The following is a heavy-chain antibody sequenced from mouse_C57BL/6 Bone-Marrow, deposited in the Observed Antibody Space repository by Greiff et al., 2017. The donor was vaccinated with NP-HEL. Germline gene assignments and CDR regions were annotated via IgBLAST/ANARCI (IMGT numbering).Heavy chain of an antibody. CDR2: IDPSDSYT. CDR3: ARGYLYYYAMDY. D-gene: IGHD5-5*01. V-gene: IGHV1-59*01. J-gene: IGHJ4*01. Sequence: QVQLQQPGAELVRPGTSVKLSCKASGYTFTSYWMHWVKPRPGQGLEWIGVIDPSDSYTTYNQKFKGKATLTVDTSSSTAYMQLSSLTSEDSAVYYCARGYLYYYAMDYWGQGTSVTVSS. CDR1: GYTFTSYW.